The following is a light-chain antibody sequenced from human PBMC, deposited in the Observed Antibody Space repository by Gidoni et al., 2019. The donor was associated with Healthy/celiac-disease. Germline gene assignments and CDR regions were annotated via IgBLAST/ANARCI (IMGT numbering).Light chain of an antibody. Sequence: IVITHSPYSLAVSLGERATINCKSSQSVLYISNNKNYLAWYQQKPGQPPKLLIYWASTRESGVPDRFSGRGSGTDFTLTISSLQAEDVAVYYCQKYYSTLITFGPGTKVDIK. CDR2: WAS. J-gene: IGKJ3*01. V-gene: IGKV4-1*01. CDR3: QKYYSTLIT. CDR1: QSVLYISNNKNY.